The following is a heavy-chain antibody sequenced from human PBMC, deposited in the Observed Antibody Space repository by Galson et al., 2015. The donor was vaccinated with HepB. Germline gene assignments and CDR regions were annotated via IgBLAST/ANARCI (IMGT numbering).Heavy chain of an antibody. CDR3: ARQYDSSGYYAY. D-gene: IGHD3-22*01. CDR1: GATLSSYG. Sequence: SVKVSCKASGATLSSYGISWLRQAPGQGLEWMGGIIPLFNSANYAQKLQGRVRITADESTSTTYMELSSLKSEDTALYYCARQYDSSGYYAYWGQGTLVTVSS. V-gene: IGHV1-69*13. CDR2: IIPLFNSA. J-gene: IGHJ4*02.